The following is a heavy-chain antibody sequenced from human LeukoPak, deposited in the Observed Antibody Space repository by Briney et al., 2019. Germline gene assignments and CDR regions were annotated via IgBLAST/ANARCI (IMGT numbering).Heavy chain of an antibody. CDR1: GGSISSGGYY. Sequence: SETLSLTCTVSGGSISSGGYYWSWIRQHPGKGPEWIGYIYYSGSTYYNPSLKSRVTISVDTSKNQFSLKLSSVTAADTAVYYCARVVIGGTYMDVWGKGTTVTVSS. V-gene: IGHV4-31*03. CDR3: ARVVIGGTYMDV. J-gene: IGHJ6*03. D-gene: IGHD3-16*01. CDR2: IYYSGST.